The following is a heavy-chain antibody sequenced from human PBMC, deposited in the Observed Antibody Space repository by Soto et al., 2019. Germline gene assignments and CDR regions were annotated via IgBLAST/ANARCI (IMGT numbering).Heavy chain of an antibody. CDR1: GYSFTSHG. D-gene: IGHD3-10*01. CDR2: ISANSGDT. J-gene: IGHJ6*03. Sequence: QVQLVQSGAEVKKPGASVKVSCKASGYSFTSHGISWVRQAPGQGLEWMGWISANSGDTNYAQKLQGRVTVTTDTSTSTAYVELRSLRSEDTAVYYCARMVRGSNIDYYPDIGVWGKGTTVTVSS. CDR3: ARMVRGSNIDYYPDIGV. V-gene: IGHV1-18*01.